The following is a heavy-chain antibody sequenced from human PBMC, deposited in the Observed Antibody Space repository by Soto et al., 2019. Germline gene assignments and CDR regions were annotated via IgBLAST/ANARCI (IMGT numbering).Heavy chain of an antibody. J-gene: IGHJ6*03. Sequence: SSETLSLTCAVYGGSFSGYYWSWIRQPPGKGLEWIGEINHSGNTNYNPSLKSRVTISVDTSKNQFSLKLSSVTAADTAVYYCARVSPYCTNGVWVCYYYYMDVWDKGTTVTVSS. CDR3: ARVSPYCTNGVWVCYYYYMDV. CDR1: GGSFSGYY. V-gene: IGHV4-34*01. D-gene: IGHD2-8*01. CDR2: INHSGNT.